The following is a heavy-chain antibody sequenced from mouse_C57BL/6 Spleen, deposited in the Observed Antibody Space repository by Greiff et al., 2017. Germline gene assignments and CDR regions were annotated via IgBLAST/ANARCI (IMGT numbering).Heavy chain of an antibody. Sequence: VQLQQPGAELVRPGSSVKLSCKASGYTFTSYWMHWVKQRPIQGLEWIGNIDPSDSETQYNQKFKDKATLTVDKSSSTAYMQLSSLTSDDSAVCYCARGGNYSCFAYWGQGTLVTVSA. J-gene: IGHJ3*01. CDR3: ARGGNYSCFAY. V-gene: IGHV1-52*01. CDR1: GYTFTSYW. CDR2: IDPSDSET. D-gene: IGHD2-12*01.